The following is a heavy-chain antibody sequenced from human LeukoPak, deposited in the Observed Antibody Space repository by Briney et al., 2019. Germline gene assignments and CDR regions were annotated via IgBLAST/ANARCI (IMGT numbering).Heavy chain of an antibody. J-gene: IGHJ6*03. D-gene: IGHD6-6*01. CDR2: IIPIFGTA. CDR1: GYTFTGYY. CDR3: ARKRGPYSSSSYYYYMDV. V-gene: IGHV1-69*13. Sequence: GASVKVSCKASGYTFTGYYMHWVRQAPGQGLEWMGGIIPIFGTANYAQKFQGRVTITADESTSTAYMELSSLRSEDTAVYYCARKRGPYSSSSYYYYMDVWGKGTTVTVSS.